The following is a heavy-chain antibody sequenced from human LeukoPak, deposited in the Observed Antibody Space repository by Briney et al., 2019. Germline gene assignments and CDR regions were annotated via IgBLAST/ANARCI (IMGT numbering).Heavy chain of an antibody. V-gene: IGHV3-64D*06. D-gene: IGHD5-12*01. Sequence: GGSLRLSCSASGFTFSSYAMHWVRQAPGKGLEYVSAISSNGGSTYYADSVKGRFTISRDNSKSTLYLQMSSLRAEDTAVYYCVKTNGGYSGYDGGWFDPWGQGTLVTVSS. CDR1: GFTFSSYA. J-gene: IGHJ5*02. CDR3: VKTNGGYSGYDGGWFDP. CDR2: ISSNGGST.